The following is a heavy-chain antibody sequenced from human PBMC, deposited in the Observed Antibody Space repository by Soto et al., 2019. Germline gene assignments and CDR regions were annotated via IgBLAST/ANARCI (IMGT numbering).Heavy chain of an antibody. Sequence: EVQLVESGGGLVKPGGSLRLSCAASGFTFSTYSMNWVRQAPGKGLEWVSSISSSGGSVSYAESVKGRFTISRDNAKNSLYLQMDNLRPPDTAVYYCARGRSINTNVTYCGEGTLVPVSS. CDR3: ARGRSINTNVTY. D-gene: IGHD2-2*01. J-gene: IGHJ4*02. V-gene: IGHV3-21*01. CDR2: ISSSGGSV. CDR1: GFTFSTYS.